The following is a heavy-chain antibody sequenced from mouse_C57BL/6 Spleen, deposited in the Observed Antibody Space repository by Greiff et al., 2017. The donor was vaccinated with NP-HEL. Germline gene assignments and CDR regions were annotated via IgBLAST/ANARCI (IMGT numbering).Heavy chain of an antibody. D-gene: IGHD1-1*01. CDR1: GYTFTSYW. V-gene: IGHV1-52*01. CDR3: ARGTTVPPYYFDD. J-gene: IGHJ2*01. CDR2: IDPSDSET. Sequence: QVQLQQPGAELVRPGSSVKLSCKASGYTFTSYWMHWVKQRPIQGLEWIGNIDPSDSETHYNQKFKDKATLTVDKSSSTSYMQLSSLTSEDSAVYYCARGTTVPPYYFDDWGQGTTLTVSS.